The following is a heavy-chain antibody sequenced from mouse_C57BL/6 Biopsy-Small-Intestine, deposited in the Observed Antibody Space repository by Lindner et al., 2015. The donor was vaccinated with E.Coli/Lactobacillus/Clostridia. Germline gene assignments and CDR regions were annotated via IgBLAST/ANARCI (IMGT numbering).Heavy chain of an antibody. Sequence: VQLQESGAELAKPGASVKMSCKPSGYTFTNYWMHWVKQRPGQGLEWIGYINPSSGYTEYNQKFKDKATLTADKSSSTAYMQLSSLTSEDSAVYYCARYLLREFAYWGQGTLVTVSA. CDR3: ARYLLREFAY. D-gene: IGHD1-1*01. J-gene: IGHJ3*01. V-gene: IGHV1-7*01. CDR1: GYTFTNYW. CDR2: INPSSGYT.